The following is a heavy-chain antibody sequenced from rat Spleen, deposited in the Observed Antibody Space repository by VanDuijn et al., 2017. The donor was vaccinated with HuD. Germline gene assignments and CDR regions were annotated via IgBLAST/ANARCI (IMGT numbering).Heavy chain of an antibody. Sequence: QVQLKESGPGLVQPSQTLSLTCTVSGFSLSNYGVFWVRQPPGKGLEWMGGIWGDGSTNYNSALKSRLSISRDTSKNQVFLKMNSLQTDDTGTYYCTIHPRYWGQGVMVTVSS. CDR3: TIHPRY. V-gene: IGHV2-13*01. J-gene: IGHJ2*01. CDR1: GFSLSNYG. D-gene: IGHD3-1*01. CDR2: IWGDGST.